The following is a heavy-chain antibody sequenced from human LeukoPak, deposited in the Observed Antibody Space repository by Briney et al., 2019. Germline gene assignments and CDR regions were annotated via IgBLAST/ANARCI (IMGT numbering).Heavy chain of an antibody. J-gene: IGHJ4*02. Sequence: GGSLRLSCAASGFTFSSYGMHWVRQAPGKGLEWVSVIWYDGSNKYYADSVKGRFTISRDNSKNTLYLQMNSLRAEDTAVYYCARDHSSGWYSDYFDYWGQGTLVTVSS. V-gene: IGHV3-33*01. CDR3: ARDHSSGWYSDYFDY. CDR2: IWYDGSNK. CDR1: GFTFSSYG. D-gene: IGHD6-19*01.